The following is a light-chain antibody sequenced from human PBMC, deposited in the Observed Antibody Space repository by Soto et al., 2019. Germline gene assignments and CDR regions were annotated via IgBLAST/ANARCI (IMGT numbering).Light chain of an antibody. Sequence: IVLTQSPGTLSLSPREGATLSCRASQPVNSGYLAWYQQKPGQAPRLLMYGVSTRDTGIPDRFRGSGAGTDFPLTISRLEPGDFAVYYCQVYGSSPKTFGQGTKVEFK. J-gene: IGKJ1*01. V-gene: IGKV3-20*01. CDR3: QVYGSSPKT. CDR2: GVS. CDR1: QPVNSGY.